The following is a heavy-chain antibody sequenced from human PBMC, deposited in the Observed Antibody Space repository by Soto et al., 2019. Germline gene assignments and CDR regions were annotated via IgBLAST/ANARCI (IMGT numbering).Heavy chain of an antibody. J-gene: IGHJ5*02. V-gene: IGHV3-30*18. D-gene: IGHD3-16*01. CDR2: ISYDGSDK. CDR3: AKTAGYDYVWGSSGLDP. Sequence: GGSLRLSCAGSGFTFSSYGMHWVRQAPGKGLEWVAVISYDGSDKYYGDSVKGRFTISRDDSKNTLYLQMNSLRVEDTAIYYCAKTAGYDYVWGSSGLDPWGQGTLVTVAS. CDR1: GFTFSSYG.